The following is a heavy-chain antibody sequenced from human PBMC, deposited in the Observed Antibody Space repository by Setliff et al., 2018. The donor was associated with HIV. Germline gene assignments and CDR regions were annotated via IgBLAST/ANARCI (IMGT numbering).Heavy chain of an antibody. CDR1: GGSISSGSYY. CDR2: IYYSGST. Sequence: PSETLSLTCTVSGGSISSGSYYWSWIRQPAGKGLEWIGYIYYSGSTNYNPSLKSRVTISVDTSKNQFSLKLSSVTAADTAVYYCARSSSSFPRFDYWGQGTLVTVSS. J-gene: IGHJ4*02. D-gene: IGHD6-6*01. CDR3: ARSSSSFPRFDY. V-gene: IGHV4-61*10.